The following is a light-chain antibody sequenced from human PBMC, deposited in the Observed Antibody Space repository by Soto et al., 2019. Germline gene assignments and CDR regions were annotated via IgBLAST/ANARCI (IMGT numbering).Light chain of an antibody. CDR2: RNN. J-gene: IGLJ3*02. CDR3: GGWDDTLNGRV. CDR1: TSNIGSNY. Sequence: QSVLTQPPSVSGTPGQRVTISCSGGTSNIGSNYVYWFRQLPGVAPTLLIYRNNLRPSGVPDRFSGSRSRTSASLTISGLQTDDEGDYYCGGWDDTLNGRVFGGGTKVTVL. V-gene: IGLV1-47*01.